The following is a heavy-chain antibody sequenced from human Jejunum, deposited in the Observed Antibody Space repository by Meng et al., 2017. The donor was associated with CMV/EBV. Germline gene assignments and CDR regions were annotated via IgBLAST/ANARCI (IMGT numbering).Heavy chain of an antibody. Sequence: TFGGQAMGWVRQAPGKGLEWVSAISNTGGATYSADSVKGRFTISRDNSKNTLYLQMNSLRAEDTAVYYCAKYDYSWNDVHYYYGMDVWGQGTTVTVSS. V-gene: IGHV3-23*01. CDR1: TFGGQA. CDR2: ISNTGGAT. CDR3: AKYDYSWNDVHYYYGMDV. J-gene: IGHJ6*02. D-gene: IGHD1-20*01.